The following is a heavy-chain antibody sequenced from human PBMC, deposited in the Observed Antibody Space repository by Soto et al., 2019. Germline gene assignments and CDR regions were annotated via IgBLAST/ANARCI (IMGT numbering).Heavy chain of an antibody. D-gene: IGHD3-22*01. Sequence: WASVKVSCKASGGTFSSYAISWVRQAPGQGLEWMGGIIPIFGTANYAQKFQGRVTITADESTSTAYMELSSLRSEDTAVYYCARDTGYDSSGYYRGAFDIWGQGTMVTVSS. CDR2: IIPIFGTA. J-gene: IGHJ3*02. V-gene: IGHV1-69*13. CDR1: GGTFSSYA. CDR3: ARDTGYDSSGYYRGAFDI.